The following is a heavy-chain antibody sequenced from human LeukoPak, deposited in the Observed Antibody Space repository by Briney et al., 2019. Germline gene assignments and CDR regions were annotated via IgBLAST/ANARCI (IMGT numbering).Heavy chain of an antibody. CDR3: AKDLHGAFDY. Sequence: GGSLRPSCAASGFTFSSYGMSWVRQAPGKGLEWVSAISGSGGSTYYADSVKGRFTISRDNSKNTLYLQMNSLRADDTALYYCAKDLHGAFDYWGQGILVTVSS. D-gene: IGHD3-10*01. V-gene: IGHV3-23*01. CDR1: GFTFSSYG. J-gene: IGHJ4*02. CDR2: ISGSGGST.